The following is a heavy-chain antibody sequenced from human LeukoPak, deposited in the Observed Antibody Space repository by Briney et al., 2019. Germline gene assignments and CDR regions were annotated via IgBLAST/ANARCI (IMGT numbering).Heavy chain of an antibody. J-gene: IGHJ3*02. CDR1: GGSISSSNW. CDR2: IYHSGST. CDR3: ARHYYGSGSYFFRVLRGAFDI. Sequence: SETLSLTCAVSGGSISSSNWWSWVRQPPGKGLEWIGEIYHSGSTNYNPSLKSRVTISVDTSKNQFSLKLSSVTAADTAVYYCARHYYGSGSYFFRVLRGAFDIWGQGTMVTVSS. V-gene: IGHV4-4*02. D-gene: IGHD3-10*01.